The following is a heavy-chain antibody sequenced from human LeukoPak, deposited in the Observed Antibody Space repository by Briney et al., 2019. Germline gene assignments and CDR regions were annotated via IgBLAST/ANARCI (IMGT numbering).Heavy chain of an antibody. Sequence: GGSLRLSCAASGFTFSSYAMSWVRQAPGKGLEWVSAISGSGGSTYYADSVKGRLTISRDNSKNTLYLQMNSLRAEDTAVYYCAKSIMITFGGVIALGDAFDIWGQGTMVTVSS. CDR2: ISGSGGST. V-gene: IGHV3-23*01. D-gene: IGHD3-16*02. CDR3: AKSIMITFGGVIALGDAFDI. J-gene: IGHJ3*02. CDR1: GFTFSSYA.